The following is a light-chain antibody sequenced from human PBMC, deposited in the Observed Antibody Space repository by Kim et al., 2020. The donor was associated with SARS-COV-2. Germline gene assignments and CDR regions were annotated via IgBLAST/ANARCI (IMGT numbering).Light chain of an antibody. J-gene: IGLJ2*01. CDR2: GKN. V-gene: IGLV3-19*01. CDR3: NSRDSNDNVV. Sequence: SSELTQDPVVSVALGQTVRITCQGDSLRSYYATWYQQKPGQAPILVIYGKNNRPSGIPDRFSGSSSGNTASLTITGTQADDEADYYCNSRDSNDNVVFGGGTQLTVL. CDR1: SLRSYY.